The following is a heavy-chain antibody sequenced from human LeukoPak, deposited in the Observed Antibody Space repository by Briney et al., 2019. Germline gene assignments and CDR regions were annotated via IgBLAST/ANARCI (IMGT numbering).Heavy chain of an antibody. J-gene: IGHJ4*02. Sequence: GGSLRLSCAASGFTFSDYYMSWIRQAPGKGREWVSYISSSSSYTNYADSVKGRFTISRDNAKNSLYLQMNSLRAEDTAVYYCARVGVGSGWYFDYWGQGTLVTVSS. CDR2: ISSSSSYT. V-gene: IGHV3-11*06. D-gene: IGHD6-19*01. CDR3: ARVGVGSGWYFDY. CDR1: GFTFSDYY.